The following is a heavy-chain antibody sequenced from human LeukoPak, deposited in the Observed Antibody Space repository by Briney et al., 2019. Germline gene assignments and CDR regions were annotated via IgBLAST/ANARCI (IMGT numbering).Heavy chain of an antibody. D-gene: IGHD1-26*01. J-gene: IGHJ4*03. Sequence: TLPLTCAISGDSVSTNSAAWNWIRQPPSRGLEWLGRTYYRSKWYNDYAVSVKSRITINPDTSKNQFSLQLNSVTPEDTGVYYCARGGGSYVFDYWGQGTTVIVSS. CDR2: TYYRSKWYN. CDR3: ARGGGSYVFDY. V-gene: IGHV6-1*01. CDR1: GDSVSTNSAA.